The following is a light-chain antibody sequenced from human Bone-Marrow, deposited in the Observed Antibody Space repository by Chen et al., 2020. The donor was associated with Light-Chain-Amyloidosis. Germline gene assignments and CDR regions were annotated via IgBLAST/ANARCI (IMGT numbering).Light chain of an antibody. CDR1: QTISSNY. CDR3: QQYGTSPLT. J-gene: IGKJ4*01. CDR2: GSS. V-gene: IGKV3-20*01. Sequence: EIVLTQSPGTLSLSPGAGANLSCRASQTISSNYLTWYQQKFGQAPRFLIYGSSSRATGIPDSFTGSGSGTDFTLTINRLEPEDFAIYYCQQYGTSPLTFGAGTKVEI.